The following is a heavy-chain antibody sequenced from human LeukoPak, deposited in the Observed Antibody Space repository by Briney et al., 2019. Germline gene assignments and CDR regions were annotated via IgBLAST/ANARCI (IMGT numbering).Heavy chain of an antibody. V-gene: IGHV3-7*01. CDR2: IKQDGSEK. D-gene: IGHD5-24*01. CDR3: ARAPPRYYFDY. Sequence: PGGSLRLSCTASGFIFSNCWMSWVRQAPGKGLEWVANIKQDGSEKYYVDSVKGRFTISRDNAKNSLYLQMNSLRAEDTAVYYCARAPPRYYFDYWGQGTLVTVSS. J-gene: IGHJ4*02. CDR1: GFIFSNCW.